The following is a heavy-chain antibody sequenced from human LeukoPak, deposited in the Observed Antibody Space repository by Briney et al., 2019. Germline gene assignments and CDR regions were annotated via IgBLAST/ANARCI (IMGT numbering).Heavy chain of an antibody. J-gene: IGHJ3*02. Sequence: SETLSLTCTVSGGSISSSSYYWGWIRQPPGKGLEWIGSIYYSGSTYYNPSLKSRVTISVDTSKNQFSLKLSSVTAADTAVYYCARVDAGSSWYGVVGAFDIWGQGTMVTVSS. CDR3: ARVDAGSSWYGVVGAFDI. CDR1: GGSISSSSYY. V-gene: IGHV4-39*07. CDR2: IYYSGST. D-gene: IGHD6-13*01.